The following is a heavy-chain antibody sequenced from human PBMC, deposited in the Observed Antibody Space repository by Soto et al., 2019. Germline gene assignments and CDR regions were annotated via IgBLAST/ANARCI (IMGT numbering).Heavy chain of an antibody. CDR1: GGSISSSSYY. J-gene: IGHJ3*02. Sequence: QLQLQESGPGLVKPSETLSLTCTVSGGSISSSSYYWGWIRQPPGKWLEWIGSIYYSGSTYYNPALKRRVTISVDTSKNRGSLKLSSVTAADTAVYYCARRGASTLGYCTNGVCYRAFDIWVQGTMVTVSS. V-gene: IGHV4-39*01. D-gene: IGHD2-8*01. CDR3: ARRGASTLGYCTNGVCYRAFDI. CDR2: IYYSGST.